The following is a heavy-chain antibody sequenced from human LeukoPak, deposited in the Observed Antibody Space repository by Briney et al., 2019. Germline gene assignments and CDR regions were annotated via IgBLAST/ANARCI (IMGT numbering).Heavy chain of an antibody. J-gene: IGHJ4*02. CDR2: INAGNGNT. D-gene: IGHD3-16*02. V-gene: IGHV1-3*01. CDR1: GYTFSSYA. Sequence: ASVKVSCKASGYTFSSYAMHWVRQAPGQGLEWMGWINAGNGNTKYSQKFQGRVTITRDTSASTAYMELSSLRSEDTAVYYCARVLWGSYRPFDYWGQGTLVTVSS. CDR3: ARVLWGSYRPFDY.